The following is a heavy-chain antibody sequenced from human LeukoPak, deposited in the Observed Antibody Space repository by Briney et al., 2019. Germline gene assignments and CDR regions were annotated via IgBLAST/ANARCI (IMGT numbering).Heavy chain of an antibody. CDR1: GYTFTSFG. Sequence: ASVKVSCKASGYTFTSFGISWVRQAPGQGLEWMGWIGAYNGNTKYGQKLQGRVTMTTDTSTSTAYRELRSLRSDDAAVYYCARDQMNIAAAGAYFDYWGQGTLVTVSS. V-gene: IGHV1-18*01. CDR2: IGAYNGNT. J-gene: IGHJ4*02. D-gene: IGHD6-13*01. CDR3: ARDQMNIAAAGAYFDY.